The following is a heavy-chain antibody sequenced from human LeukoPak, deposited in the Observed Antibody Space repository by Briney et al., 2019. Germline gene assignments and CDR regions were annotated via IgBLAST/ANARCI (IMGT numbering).Heavy chain of an antibody. CDR2: IWYDGSNK. CDR3: ARDVRQGSSWYY. V-gene: IGHV3-33*01. D-gene: IGHD6-13*01. Sequence: GGSLRLSCAASGFTFSSYGMHWVRQAPGKGLEWVAVIWYDGSNKYYADSMKGRFTISRDNSKNTLYLQMNSLRAEDTAVYYCARDVRQGSSWYYWGQGTLVTVSS. CDR1: GFTFSSYG. J-gene: IGHJ4*02.